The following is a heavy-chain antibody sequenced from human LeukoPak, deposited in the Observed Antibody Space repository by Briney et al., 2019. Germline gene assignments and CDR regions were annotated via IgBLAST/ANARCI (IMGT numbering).Heavy chain of an antibody. CDR1: GFTFSSYS. D-gene: IGHD4-17*01. Sequence: GGSRRLSCAASGFTFSSYSMNWVRQAPGKGLEWVSYISSSSSTIYYADSVKGRFTISRDNAQNSLYLQMNRLRAEGAAVSYCARFYGDYPNYYDYMDVWGKGTPVTVSS. J-gene: IGHJ6*03. V-gene: IGHV3-48*01. CDR3: ARFYGDYPNYYDYMDV. CDR2: ISSSSSTI.